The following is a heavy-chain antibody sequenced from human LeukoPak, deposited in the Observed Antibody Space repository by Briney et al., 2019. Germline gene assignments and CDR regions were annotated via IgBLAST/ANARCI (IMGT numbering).Heavy chain of an antibody. V-gene: IGHV3-23*01. CDR3: AKRSDYGGNWNYFDY. D-gene: IGHD4-23*01. CDR2: TSARGGST. Sequence: GGSLRLSCAASGFTFSTYGMSWVRQAPGKGLEWVSATSARGGSTYYADSVKGRFTISRDNSKNTLYLQMNSLRAEDTAVYYCAKRSDYGGNWNYFDYWGQGTLVTVSS. J-gene: IGHJ4*02. CDR1: GFTFSTYG.